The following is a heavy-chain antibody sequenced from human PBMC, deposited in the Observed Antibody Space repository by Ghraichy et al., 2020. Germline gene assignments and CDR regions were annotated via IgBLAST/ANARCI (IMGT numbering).Heavy chain of an antibody. J-gene: IGHJ6*02. CDR3: ARDKYYDFWSGGGDTRGYYYYYGMDV. Sequence: ASVKVSCKASGYTFTGYYMHWVRQAPGQGLEWMGWINPNSGGTNYAQKFQGWVTMTRDTSISTAYMELSRLRSDDTAVYYCARDKYYDFWSGGGDTRGYYYYYGMDVWGQGTTVTVSS. V-gene: IGHV1-2*04. CDR1: GYTFTGYY. CDR2: INPNSGGT. D-gene: IGHD3-3*01.